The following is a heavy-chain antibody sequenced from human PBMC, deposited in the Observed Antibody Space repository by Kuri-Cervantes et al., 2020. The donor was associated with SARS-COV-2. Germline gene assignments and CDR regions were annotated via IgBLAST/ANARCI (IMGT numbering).Heavy chain of an antibody. Sequence: ASVKVSCKASGYTFTGYYMHWVRQAPGQGLEWMGWINPNSGGTNYAQKFQGRVTMTRDTSISTAYMELSRLRSDDTAVYYCARDSMITGAFDIWGQGTMVTVSS. V-gene: IGHV1-2*02. CDR3: ARDSMITGAFDI. D-gene: IGHD3-16*01. CDR1: GYTFTGYY. J-gene: IGHJ3*02. CDR2: INPNSGGT.